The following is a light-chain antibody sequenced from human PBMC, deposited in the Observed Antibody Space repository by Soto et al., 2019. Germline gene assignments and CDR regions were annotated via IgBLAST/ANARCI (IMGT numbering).Light chain of an antibody. J-gene: IGLJ2*01. Sequence: ALTQPPSASGSPGQSVTISCTGTSSDVGGYNYVSWYQQHPGKAPKLMIYEVSKRPSGVPDRFSGSKSGNTASLTVSGLQAEDEADYYCSSYAGSNNVVFGGGTKVTVL. V-gene: IGLV2-8*01. CDR2: EVS. CDR3: SSYAGSNNVV. CDR1: SSDVGGYNY.